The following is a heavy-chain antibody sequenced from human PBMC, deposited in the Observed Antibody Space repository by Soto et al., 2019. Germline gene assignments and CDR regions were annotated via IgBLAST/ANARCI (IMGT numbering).Heavy chain of an antibody. CDR3: ARTTYYYGSGSYLGPVFDY. D-gene: IGHD3-10*01. V-gene: IGHV1-18*01. CDR1: GYTFTSYG. Sequence: ASVKVSCKASGYTFTSYGISWVRQAPGQGLEWMGWISAYNGNTNYAQKLQGRVTMTTDTSTSTAYMELRSLRSDDTAVYYCARTTYYYGSGSYLGPVFDYWGQGTLVTVSS. J-gene: IGHJ4*02. CDR2: ISAYNGNT.